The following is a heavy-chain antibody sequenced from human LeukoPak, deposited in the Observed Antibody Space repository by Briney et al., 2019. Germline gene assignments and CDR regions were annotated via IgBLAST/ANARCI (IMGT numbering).Heavy chain of an antibody. CDR3: ARQPGSSWSPYYYYGMDV. V-gene: IGHV4-39*01. CDR1: GGSISSSSYY. J-gene: IGHJ6*02. Sequence: SETLSLTCTVSGGSISSSSYYWGWIRQPPGKGLEWIGSIYYSGSTYYNPSLKSRVTISVDTSKNQSSLKLSSVTAADTAVYYCARQPGSSWSPYYYYGMDVWGQGTTVTVSS. D-gene: IGHD6-13*01. CDR2: IYYSGST.